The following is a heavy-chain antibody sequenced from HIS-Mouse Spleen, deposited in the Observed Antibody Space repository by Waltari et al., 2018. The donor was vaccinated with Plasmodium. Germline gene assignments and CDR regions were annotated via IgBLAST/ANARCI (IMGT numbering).Heavy chain of an antibody. Sequence: QVQLQESGPGLVKPSETLSLTCTVSGGSISSYYWSWIRQPPGKGLELIGYIDYSGGTNHNPSPKRRVTISVDTSKNQFSLKLSSVTAADTAVYYCARLRYSYGYFDYWGQGTLVTVSS. CDR1: GGSISSYY. D-gene: IGHD5-18*01. CDR2: IDYSGGT. J-gene: IGHJ4*02. CDR3: ARLRYSYGYFDY. V-gene: IGHV4-59*08.